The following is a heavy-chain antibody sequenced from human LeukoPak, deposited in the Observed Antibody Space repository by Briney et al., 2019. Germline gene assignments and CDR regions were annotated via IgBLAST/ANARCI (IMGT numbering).Heavy chain of an antibody. V-gene: IGHV3-7*01. J-gene: IGHJ4*02. Sequence: GGSLRLSCEASGFTFSSYWMSWVRQAPGKGLEWVANIKTDGSEKYYVDSVRGRFTISRDNTMNSLYLQMSSLRAEDTAVYYCATDRGWRTSGYYLYYFEYWGQGTLATYSS. CDR2: IKTDGSEK. CDR1: GFTFSSYW. CDR3: ATDRGWRTSGYYLYYFEY. D-gene: IGHD3-3*01.